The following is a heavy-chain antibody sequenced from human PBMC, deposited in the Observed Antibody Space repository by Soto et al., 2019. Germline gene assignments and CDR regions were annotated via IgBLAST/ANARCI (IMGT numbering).Heavy chain of an antibody. V-gene: IGHV3-53*01. CDR1: GFTISSSY. CDR3: ARDSAVGELFVRFDS. Sequence: EVQLVESGGVLIQPGGSPRLSCAASGFTISSSYMSWVRQAPGKGLEWVSLIYSDGSTSYADSVKGRFTISRDNSKNTLYLQMNSLTAEDTAVYYCARDSAVGELFVRFDSWGQGTLVTVSS. J-gene: IGHJ4*02. CDR2: IYSDGST. D-gene: IGHD3-16*01.